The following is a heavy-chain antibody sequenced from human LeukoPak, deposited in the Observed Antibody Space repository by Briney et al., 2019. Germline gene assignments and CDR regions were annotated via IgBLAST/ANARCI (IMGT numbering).Heavy chain of an antibody. CDR3: AREEDNADEYLREDY. D-gene: IGHD2-15*01. J-gene: IGHJ4*02. CDR2: IKQDGSEQ. CDR1: GFTFSSYS. Sequence: PGGSLRLSCAASGFTFSSYSMNWVRQAPGKGPEWVANIKQDGSEQNYVDSVKGRFTISRDNARNSLYLQMDSLRAEDTAVYYCAREEDNADEYLREDYWGQGTLVTVSS. V-gene: IGHV3-7*01.